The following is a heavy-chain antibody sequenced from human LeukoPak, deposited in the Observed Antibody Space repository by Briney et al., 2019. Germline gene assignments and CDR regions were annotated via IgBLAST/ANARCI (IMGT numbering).Heavy chain of an antibody. V-gene: IGHV3-23*01. CDR1: GFTFSSYA. J-gene: IGHJ4*02. CDR3: AKGGGGTAITRNYFDY. Sequence: PGGSLRLSCAASGFTFSSYAMSWVRQAPGKGLEWVSAISGSGGSTYYADSVKGRFTISRDNSKNTLYLQMNSLRAEDTAVYYCAKGGGGTAITRNYFDYWGQGTLVTVSS. D-gene: IGHD5-18*01. CDR2: ISGSGGST.